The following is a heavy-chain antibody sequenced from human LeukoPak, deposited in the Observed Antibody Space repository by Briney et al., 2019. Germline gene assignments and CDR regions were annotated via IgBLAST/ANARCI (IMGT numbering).Heavy chain of an antibody. J-gene: IGHJ4*02. V-gene: IGHV3-11*01. CDR3: ARDPCGGDCYFDY. D-gene: IGHD2-21*02. Sequence: GGSLRLSCASSGFTFSNYYMSSIRQAPGKGLEWVSYISSSGSTINYADCVKGRFTISRDNAKNSLYLQMNRLRAEDTAVYYCARDPCGGDCYFDYWGQGTLVTVSS. CDR1: GFTFSNYY. CDR2: ISSSGSTI.